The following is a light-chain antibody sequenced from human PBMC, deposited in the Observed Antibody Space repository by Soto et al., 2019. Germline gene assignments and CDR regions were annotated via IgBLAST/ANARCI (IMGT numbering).Light chain of an antibody. V-gene: IGLV2-8*01. CDR3: SSYAGNNISLF. J-gene: IGLJ1*01. CDR2: GVT. Sequence: QSALTQPPSASGSPGQSVTISCSGTSNDIGGFKYLSWYQQHPGKAPKLMIYGVTERPSGVPDRFSGSKSGNTASLTVSGLQADDEADYYCSSYAGNNISLFFGTGTKLTVL. CDR1: SNDIGGFKY.